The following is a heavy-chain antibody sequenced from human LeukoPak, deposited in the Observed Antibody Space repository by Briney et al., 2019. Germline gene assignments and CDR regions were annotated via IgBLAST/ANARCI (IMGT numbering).Heavy chain of an antibody. V-gene: IGHV1-18*01. CDR2: ISAYTGKT. D-gene: IGHD3-9*01. CDR1: GYTFSTYA. Sequence: ASVKVSCKASGYTFSTYAISWVRQAPGQGLEWMGWISAYTGKTNYAQRFKGRVTMTTDTSTNTAYMELRSLRSDDTAVYYCARDQYYDVMTGYYCAFDFWGQGTTVTVSS. CDR3: ARDQYYDVMTGYYCAFDF. J-gene: IGHJ3*01.